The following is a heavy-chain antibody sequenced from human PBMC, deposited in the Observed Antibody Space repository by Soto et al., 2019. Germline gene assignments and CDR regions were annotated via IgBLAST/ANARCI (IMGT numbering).Heavy chain of an antibody. J-gene: IGHJ4*02. Sequence: GSLRLSCAASEFTVSSKYMSWVRQATGKGLEWVSVIYSGGSTYYADSVKGRFTISRDSRKNSLSLTLDRLRGDDTALYYYVRGTNSYGSGGYYRSGDFFDYWDQGTQVTVSS. CDR1: EFTVSSKY. V-gene: IGHV3-53*01. CDR2: IYSGGST. D-gene: IGHD3-10*01. CDR3: VRGTNSYGSGGYYRSGDFFDY.